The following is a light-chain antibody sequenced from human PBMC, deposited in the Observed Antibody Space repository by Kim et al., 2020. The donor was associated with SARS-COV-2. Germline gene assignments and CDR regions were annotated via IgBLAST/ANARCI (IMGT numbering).Light chain of an antibody. CDR2: GAS. CDR3: QQYSSSPDT. CDR1: QSVTGSY. J-gene: IGKJ2*01. V-gene: IGKV3-20*01. Sequence: LSPGERATLSCRASQSVTGSYLAWYQQKPGQAPRLLIYGASSRATGIPDRFSGSGSGTDFTLTISRLEPADFAAYYCQQYSSSPDTFGQGTKLEIK.